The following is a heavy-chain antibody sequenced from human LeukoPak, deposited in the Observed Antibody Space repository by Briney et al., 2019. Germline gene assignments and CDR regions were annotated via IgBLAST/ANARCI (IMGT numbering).Heavy chain of an antibody. Sequence: KPSETLSLTCTVSGDSISSYYWSWIRQPPGKGLEWIGCSYYSGSTNYNPSLKSRVTISVDTSKNQFSLKLSSVTAADTAVYYCARDVVGGGNFDYWGQGTLVTVSS. CDR1: GDSISSYY. CDR3: ARDVVGGGNFDY. CDR2: SYYSGST. J-gene: IGHJ4*02. V-gene: IGHV4-59*01. D-gene: IGHD1-26*01.